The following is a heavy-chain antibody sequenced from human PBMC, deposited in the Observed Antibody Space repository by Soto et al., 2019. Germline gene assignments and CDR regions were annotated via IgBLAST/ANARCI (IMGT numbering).Heavy chain of an antibody. CDR3: AVVDSTGNWFDP. CDR1: GGSISSSDFY. Sequence: SETLSLTCTVSGGSISSSDFYWGCLRQTPGKGLEFIGSMYYSGTTYYNPSLKSRVTISVDTSKNQFTLKLISVTAADTAVYYCAVVDSTGNWFDPWGEGDLVTVSS. V-gene: IGHV4-39*01. D-gene: IGHD6-25*01. CDR2: MYYSGTT. J-gene: IGHJ5*02.